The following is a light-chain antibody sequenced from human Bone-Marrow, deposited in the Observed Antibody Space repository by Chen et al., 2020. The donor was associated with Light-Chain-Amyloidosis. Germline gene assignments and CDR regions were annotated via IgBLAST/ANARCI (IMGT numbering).Light chain of an antibody. V-gene: IGLV3-25*03. Sequence: SYELTQPPPVSVSPGQTARITCSGDALPTKYAYWYQQKPGQAPVLVIHRETERPSGISERFSGSSSGTTATLTISGVQAEDEADYHCQSADSSGTYEVIFGGGTKLTVL. CDR2: RET. J-gene: IGLJ2*01. CDR3: QSADSSGTYEVI. CDR1: ALPTKY.